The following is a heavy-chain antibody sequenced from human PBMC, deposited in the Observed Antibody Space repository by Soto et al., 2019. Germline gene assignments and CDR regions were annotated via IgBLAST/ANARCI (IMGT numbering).Heavy chain of an antibody. Sequence: QVQLVESGGAVVQPGRSLKLSCAASGFTFNYYGMHWVRQAPGKGLQWVAVISHDGNNNYYLDSVKGRFTISRDNSKNTLYLQMNSLRAEDTAVYYCAKDQGDGSGFPYYYGMDVWGPGTTVTVSS. CDR3: AKDQGDGSGFPYYYGMDV. D-gene: IGHD3-22*01. J-gene: IGHJ6*02. V-gene: IGHV3-30*18. CDR1: GFTFNYYG. CDR2: ISHDGNNN.